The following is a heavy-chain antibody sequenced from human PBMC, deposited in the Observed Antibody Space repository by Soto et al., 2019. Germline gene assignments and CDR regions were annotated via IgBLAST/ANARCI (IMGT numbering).Heavy chain of an antibody. CDR1: GGSISSSSYY. J-gene: IGHJ4*02. CDR3: ARESPGDY. V-gene: IGHV4-39*07. CDR2: IYYSGST. Sequence: SETLSLTCTVSGGSISSSSYYWGWIRQPPGKGLEWIGSIYYSGSTYYNPSLKSRVTISVDTSKNQFSLKLSSVTAADTAVYYCARESPGDYWGQGTLVTVSS.